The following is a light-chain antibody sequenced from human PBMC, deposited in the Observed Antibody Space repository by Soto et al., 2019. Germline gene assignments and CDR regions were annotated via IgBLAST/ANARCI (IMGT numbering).Light chain of an antibody. CDR1: QTISFS. CDR2: DAS. CDR3: QQYHRYSLT. V-gene: IGKV1-5*01. J-gene: IGKJ1*01. Sequence: DIQMTQSPSTLSASVGDRVTITCRASQTISFSLAWYQQKPGKAPKLLIYDASTLQSGVPSRFSGSESGTEFILTISGLQPDDFSTYYCQQYHRYSLTFGQGTQVDSK.